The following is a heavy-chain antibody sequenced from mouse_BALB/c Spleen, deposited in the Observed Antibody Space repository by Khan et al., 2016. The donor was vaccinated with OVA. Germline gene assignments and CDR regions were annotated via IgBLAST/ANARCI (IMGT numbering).Heavy chain of an antibody. D-gene: IGHD1-1*01. V-gene: IGHV1-20*02. CDR1: GYSFTGYF. J-gene: IGHJ2*01. CDR3: TRIYRSDFDY. Sequence: VQLKQSGPELVRPGASVKISCKASGYSFTGYFMNWVMQSHGKSLEWIGRINPHIGETFYNQKFKDKATLTVDDSSNTAYMELRSLASEDSAVYYCTRIYRSDFDYWGKGTTLTVSS. CDR2: INPHIGET.